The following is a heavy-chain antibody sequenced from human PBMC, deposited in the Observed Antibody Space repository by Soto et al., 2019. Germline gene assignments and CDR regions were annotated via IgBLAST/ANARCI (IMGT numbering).Heavy chain of an antibody. CDR1: GGSISSYY. V-gene: IGHV4-4*07. D-gene: IGHD3-22*01. Sequence: SETLSLTCTVSGGSISSYYWSWIRQPAGKGLEWIGRIYTSGSTNYNPSLKSRVTMSVDTSKNQFSLKLSSVTAADTAVYYCARSRGSYYDSSGYYDPWFDYWGPGPLLTVSS. J-gene: IGHJ4*02. CDR2: IYTSGST. CDR3: ARSRGSYYDSSGYYDPWFDY.